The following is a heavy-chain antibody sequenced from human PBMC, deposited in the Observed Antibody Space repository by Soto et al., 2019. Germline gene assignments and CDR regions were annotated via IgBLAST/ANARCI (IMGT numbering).Heavy chain of an antibody. V-gene: IGHV3-30*18. D-gene: IGHD3-3*01. CDR1: GFTFSSYG. J-gene: IGHJ4*02. CDR2: ISYDGSNK. CDR3: AKDQYYDFWSGHFDY. Sequence: QVQLVESGGGVVQPGRSLRLSCAASGFTFSSYGMHWVRQAPGKGLEWVAVISYDGSNKYYADSVKGRFTISRDNSKNTLYLQVNSLRAEDTAVYYCAKDQYYDFWSGHFDYSGQGTLVTASS.